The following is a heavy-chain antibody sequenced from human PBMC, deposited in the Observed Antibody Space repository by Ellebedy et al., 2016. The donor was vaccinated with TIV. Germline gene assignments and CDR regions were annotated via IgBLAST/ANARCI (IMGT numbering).Heavy chain of an antibody. J-gene: IGHJ4*02. Sequence: MPSETLSLTCTVSGYSISSNYYWGWVRQPPGKGLVWIGTIYHDGSTYYSPSLKCRVPISVDTSKNQFSLKLSSVTAADTAGDSWDRVVGRGGNDYWGQGSLVTVSS. V-gene: IGHV4-38-2*02. CDR2: IYHDGST. CDR1: GYSISSNYY. D-gene: IGHD3-10*01. CDR3: DRVVGRGGNDY.